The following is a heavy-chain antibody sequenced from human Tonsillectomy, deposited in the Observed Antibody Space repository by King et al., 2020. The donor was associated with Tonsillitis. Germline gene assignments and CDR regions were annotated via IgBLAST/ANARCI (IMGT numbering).Heavy chain of an antibody. CDR1: GFTFADNE. CDR2: IREKSYGVTA. V-gene: IGHV3-49*03. Sequence: VQLVESGGGLVQPGRSLTLSCRASGFTFADNEMGWFRQAPGKGLEWVGFIREKSYGVTAEYAASVKGRFVISRDDSEDIAYLHMDSLKTDDTAVYYCAREGYSKSWVYWGQGSLVIVSS. CDR3: AREGYSKSWVY. J-gene: IGHJ4*02. D-gene: IGHD6-13*01.